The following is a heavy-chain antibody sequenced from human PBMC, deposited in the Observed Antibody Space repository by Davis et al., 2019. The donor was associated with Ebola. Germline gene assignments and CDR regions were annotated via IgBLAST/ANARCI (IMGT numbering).Heavy chain of an antibody. CDR3: ARISTTFYPGIDY. J-gene: IGHJ4*02. V-gene: IGHV1-18*01. CDR2: TSAYNGNT. CDR1: GYTFTSYG. Sequence: ASVQVSCKASGYTFTSYGISWVRQAPGHGPEWMGWTSAYNGNTNYAQKLQGRVTMTTDTSTSTAYMELRSLRSDDTAVYYCARISTTFYPGIDYWGQGTLVTVSS. D-gene: IGHD1-1*01.